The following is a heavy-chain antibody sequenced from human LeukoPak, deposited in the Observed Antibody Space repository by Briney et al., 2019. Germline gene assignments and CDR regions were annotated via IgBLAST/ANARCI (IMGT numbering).Heavy chain of an antibody. J-gene: IGHJ4*02. Sequence: PSETLSLTCTVSGGSISSYYWSWIRQPPGKGLEWIGYIYDSGSTNYNPSLKSRVTISVDTSKNQFSLKLNSVTAADTAVYYCTKGGRRDILTYWGQGTLVTVSS. CDR2: IYDSGST. D-gene: IGHD3-9*01. V-gene: IGHV4-59*01. CDR3: TKGGRRDILTY. CDR1: GGSISSYY.